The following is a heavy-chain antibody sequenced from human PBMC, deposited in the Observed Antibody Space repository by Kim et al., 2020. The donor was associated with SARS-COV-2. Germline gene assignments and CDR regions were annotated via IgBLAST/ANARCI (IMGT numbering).Heavy chain of an antibody. CDR2: T. J-gene: IGHJ4*02. CDR3: ARSGQQLVRDY. D-gene: IGHD6-13*01. V-gene: IGHV3-53*01. Sequence: THTEDSGKGRCHISRDNSKNTLYLQMNSRGADDAAVYYCARSGQQLVRDYWGQGTLVTVSS.